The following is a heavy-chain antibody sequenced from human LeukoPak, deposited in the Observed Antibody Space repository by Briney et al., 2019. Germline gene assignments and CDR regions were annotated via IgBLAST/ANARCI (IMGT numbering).Heavy chain of an antibody. J-gene: IGHJ6*03. CDR1: GYSISSGYY. CDR2: IYTSGST. CDR3: ASGPDFWSGYSYYYYMDV. V-gene: IGHV4-4*07. Sequence: TSETLSLTCAVSGYSISSGYYWSWIRQPAGKGLEWIGRIYTSGSTSYNPSLKSRVTMSLDTSKNQFSLKMSSVTAADTAVYYCASGPDFWSGYSYYYYMDVWGKGTTVTVSS. D-gene: IGHD3-3*01.